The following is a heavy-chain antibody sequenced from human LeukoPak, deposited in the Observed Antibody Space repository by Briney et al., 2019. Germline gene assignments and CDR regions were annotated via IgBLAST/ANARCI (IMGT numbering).Heavy chain of an antibody. Sequence: GRSLSLSCAASGFTFSSYSMNWVRQAPGKGLEWVSSISSSSSYIYYADSVKGRFTISRDNAKNSLYLQMNSLRAEDTAVYYCARSPEPFDYGPYNWFDPWGQGTRVTVSS. V-gene: IGHV3-21*01. CDR3: ARSPEPFDYGPYNWFDP. J-gene: IGHJ5*02. D-gene: IGHD4-17*01. CDR1: GFTFSSYS. CDR2: ISSSSSYI.